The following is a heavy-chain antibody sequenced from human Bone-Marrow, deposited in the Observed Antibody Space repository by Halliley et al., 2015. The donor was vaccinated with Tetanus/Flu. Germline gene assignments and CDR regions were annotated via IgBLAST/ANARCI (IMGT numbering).Heavy chain of an antibody. V-gene: IGHV4-59*01. CDR2: IYYSGST. CDR3: ARDQTAVVPADGMDV. Sequence: GFIYYSGSTNSTPSLKSRVTMSVDTSKNPFSLKLSSVTAADTAVYYCARDQTAVVPADGMDVWGQGTTVTVSS. J-gene: IGHJ6*02. D-gene: IGHD2-2*01.